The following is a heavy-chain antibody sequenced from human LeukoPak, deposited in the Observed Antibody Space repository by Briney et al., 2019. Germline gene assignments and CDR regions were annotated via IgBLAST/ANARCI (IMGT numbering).Heavy chain of an antibody. Sequence: PSETLSLTCTVSGGSITSDSYYWGYIRQPPGKGLEWIGNIYYSGRAYYNPSLNSRVSMSVDTSKNQFSLKLTSVTVADTAVYYCAAFDFWGGWFDPWGQGTLVAVSS. J-gene: IGHJ5*02. CDR1: GGSITSDSYY. CDR2: IYYSGRA. D-gene: IGHD3-3*01. CDR3: AAFDFWGGWFDP. V-gene: IGHV4-39*01.